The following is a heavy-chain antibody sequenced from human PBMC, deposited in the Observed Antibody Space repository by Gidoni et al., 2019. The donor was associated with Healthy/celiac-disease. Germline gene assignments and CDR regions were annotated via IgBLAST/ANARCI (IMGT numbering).Heavy chain of an antibody. CDR2: ISGSGGST. V-gene: IGHV3-23*01. D-gene: IGHD3-22*01. J-gene: IGHJ4*02. Sequence: EVQLLESGGGLVQPGGSLRLSCAASGCTFSSYAMSWVRQAPGKGLEWVSAISGSGGSTYYADSVKGRFTISRDNSKNTLYLQMNSLRAEDTAVYYCAKDSGGLYDSSGYYSYWGQGTLVTVSS. CDR1: GCTFSSYA. CDR3: AKDSGGLYDSSGYYSY.